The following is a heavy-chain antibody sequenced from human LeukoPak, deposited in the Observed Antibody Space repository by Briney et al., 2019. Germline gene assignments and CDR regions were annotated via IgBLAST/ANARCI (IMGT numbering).Heavy chain of an antibody. J-gene: IGHJ4*02. V-gene: IGHV4-38-2*01. CDR2: IYHSGST. CDR1: GYSISSGFH. D-gene: IGHD5-24*01. Sequence: SETLSLTCAVSGYSISSGFHWGWIRQPPGKGLEWIGSIYHSGSTYYNPSLKSRVAISVDTSKNQFSMNLTSVTAADTAMYYCARSPLENRRRGDNFFCDYWGQGMLVTVSS. CDR3: ARSPLENRRRGDNFFCDY.